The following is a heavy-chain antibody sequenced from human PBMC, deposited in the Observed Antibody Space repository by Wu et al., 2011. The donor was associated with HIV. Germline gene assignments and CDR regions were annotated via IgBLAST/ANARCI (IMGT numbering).Heavy chain of an antibody. D-gene: IGHD2-2*01. V-gene: IGHV1-69*04. CDR3: ARDLVGSSVALDI. CDR2: IIPVLNLV. Sequence: QVQLVQSGAEVKKPGSSVKVSCKASGGTFSSYAISWVRQAPGQGLEWMGGIIPVLNLVDYSQRLQGRVIITADKSTSTAYVELSRLRSEDTAIYYCARDLVGSSVALDIWAKGQWSPSLQ. J-gene: IGHJ3*02. CDR1: GGTFSSYA.